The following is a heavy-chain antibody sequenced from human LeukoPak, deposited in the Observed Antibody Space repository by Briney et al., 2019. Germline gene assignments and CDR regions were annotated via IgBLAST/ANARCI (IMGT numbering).Heavy chain of an antibody. V-gene: IGHV4-59*02. CDR1: GGSVSTYY. CDR2: IYYTGST. Sequence: SETLSLTGTLSGGSVSTYYWSWVRQPPGKGLEWIGYIYYTGSTDYNPSLKSRVTMSVDTSKNPFSLKRSSVTAADTAVYSCARGSVRGEFDPWGQGTLVTVSS. CDR3: ARGSVRGEFDP. J-gene: IGHJ5*02. D-gene: IGHD3-10*01.